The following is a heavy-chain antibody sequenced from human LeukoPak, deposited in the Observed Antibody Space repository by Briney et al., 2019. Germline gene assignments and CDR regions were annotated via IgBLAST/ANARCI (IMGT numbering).Heavy chain of an antibody. Sequence: SQTLSLTCTVSGDSISSGSYYWSWIRQPAGKGLEYIGRINTGGTTNYNPSLKSRVTISVDTSKNQFSLKLSSVTAADTAVYYCARVAEVRFPPTHYYYYYMDVWGKGTTVTVSS. J-gene: IGHJ6*03. D-gene: IGHD3-3*01. CDR3: ARVAEVRFPPTHYYYYYMDV. CDR2: INTGGTT. CDR1: GDSISSGSYY. V-gene: IGHV4-61*02.